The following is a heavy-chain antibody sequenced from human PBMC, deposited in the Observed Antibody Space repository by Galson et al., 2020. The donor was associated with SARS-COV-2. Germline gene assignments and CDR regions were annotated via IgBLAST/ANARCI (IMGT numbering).Heavy chain of an antibody. CDR2: INHSGST. D-gene: IGHD6-13*01. Sequence: SQASETLSLTCAVYGGSFSGYYWSWIRQPPGKGLEWIGEINHSGSTNYNPSLKSRVTISVDTSKNQFSLKLSSVTAADTAVYYCARESGNAGYSSSWTLYYYYGMDVWGQGTTVTVSS. J-gene: IGHJ6*02. V-gene: IGHV4-34*01. CDR1: GGSFSGYY. CDR3: ARESGNAGYSSSWTLYYYYGMDV.